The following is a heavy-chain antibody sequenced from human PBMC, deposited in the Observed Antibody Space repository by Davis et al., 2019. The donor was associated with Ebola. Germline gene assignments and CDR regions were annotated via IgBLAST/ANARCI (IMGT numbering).Heavy chain of an antibody. Sequence: SETLSLTCTVSSSSITSSDYYWGWIRQSPGKGLEWIGTFYYSGTTFYNPSLKSRITVSVDPSKNQFSLKLNSATAADTAVYYCASLRQTYDSSGYSQPFDYWGQGSLVTVSS. CDR2: FYYSGTT. CDR1: SSSITSSDYY. J-gene: IGHJ4*02. D-gene: IGHD3-22*01. CDR3: ASLRQTYDSSGYSQPFDY. V-gene: IGHV4-39*01.